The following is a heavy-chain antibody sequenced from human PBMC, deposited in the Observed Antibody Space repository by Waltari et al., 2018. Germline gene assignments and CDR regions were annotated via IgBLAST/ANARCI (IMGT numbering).Heavy chain of an antibody. CDR2: IYYSGST. CDR3: ARATIFGVVPPYYYYGMDV. J-gene: IGHJ6*02. D-gene: IGHD3-3*01. CDR1: GGSISSYY. Sequence: QVQLQESGPGLVKPSETLSLTCTVSGGSISSYYWSWIRQPPGKGLEWIGYIYYSGSTDYNPHLRSRVTKSVYTAKNQFPLKLGCVTAADTAVYYCARATIFGVVPPYYYYGMDVWGQGTTVTVSS. V-gene: IGHV4-59*01.